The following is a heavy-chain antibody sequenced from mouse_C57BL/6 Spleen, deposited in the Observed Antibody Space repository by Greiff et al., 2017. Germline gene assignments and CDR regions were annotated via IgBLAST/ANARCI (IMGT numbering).Heavy chain of an antibody. D-gene: IGHD1-2*01. Sequence: QVQLPQSGAELVKPGASVQLSCKASGYTFTSYWMHWVKQRPGQGLEWIGMIHPNSGSTNYNEKFKSKATLTVDKSSSTAYMQLSSLTSEDSAVYYCARGDYDGSFAYWGQGTLVTVSA. J-gene: IGHJ3*01. CDR3: ARGDYDGSFAY. CDR1: GYTFTSYW. V-gene: IGHV1-64*01. CDR2: IHPNSGST.